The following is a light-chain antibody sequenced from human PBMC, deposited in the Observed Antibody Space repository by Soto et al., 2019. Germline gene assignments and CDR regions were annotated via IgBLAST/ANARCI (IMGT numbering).Light chain of an antibody. CDR2: GTA. J-gene: IGKJ2*01. V-gene: IGKV3-20*01. Sequence: EIVLTQSPGTLSLSPGERATLSCRASQSLSSIYLAWYQQRPGQTPRLLIYGTATRATGIPDGFSGSGSGRDFTLTISRLEPEDFAVYYCQQYDSSLYTFGQGTKLEIK. CDR3: QQYDSSLYT. CDR1: QSLSSIY.